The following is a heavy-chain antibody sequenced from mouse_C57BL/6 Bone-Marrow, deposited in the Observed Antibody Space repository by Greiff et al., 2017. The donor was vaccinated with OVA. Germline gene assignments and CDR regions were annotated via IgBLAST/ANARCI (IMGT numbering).Heavy chain of an antibody. D-gene: IGHD4-1*01. J-gene: IGHJ2*01. Sequence: QVQLQQPGAELVMPGASVKLSCKASGYTFTSYWMHWVKQRPGQGLEWIGEIDPSDSYTNYNQKFKGKSTLTVDKSSSTAYMQLSSLTSEDSAVYYCARWTGTPYYFDYWGQGTTLTVSS. V-gene: IGHV1-69*01. CDR3: ARWTGTPYYFDY. CDR1: GYTFTSYW. CDR2: IDPSDSYT.